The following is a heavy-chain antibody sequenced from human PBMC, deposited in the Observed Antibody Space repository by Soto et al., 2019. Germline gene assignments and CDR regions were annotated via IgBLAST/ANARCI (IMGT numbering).Heavy chain of an antibody. Sequence: ESGPTLVNPTQTLTLTCTFSGFSLSTSGVGVGWIRQPPGKALEWLALIYWNDDKRYSPSLKSRLTITKDTSKNQVVLTMTNMDPVDTATYYCAHRRDDILTGAPGAVFDYWGQGTLVTVSS. CDR3: AHRRDDILTGAPGAVFDY. CDR2: IYWNDDK. V-gene: IGHV2-5*01. CDR1: GFSLSTSGVG. D-gene: IGHD3-9*01. J-gene: IGHJ4*02.